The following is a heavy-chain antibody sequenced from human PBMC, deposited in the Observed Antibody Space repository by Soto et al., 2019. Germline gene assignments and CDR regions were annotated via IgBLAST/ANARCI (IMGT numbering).Heavy chain of an antibody. CDR2: INHSGST. CDR3: ARGPGVGATTFDY. CDR1: GLSFPGYY. D-gene: IGHD1-26*01. J-gene: IGHJ4*02. Sequence: SDTLSLTCAVDGLSFPGYYWSWIRQPPGKGLEWIGEINHSGSTNYNPSLKSRVTISVDTSKNQFSLKLSSVTAADTAVYYRARGPGVGATTFDYWGQGTLVS. V-gene: IGHV4-34*01.